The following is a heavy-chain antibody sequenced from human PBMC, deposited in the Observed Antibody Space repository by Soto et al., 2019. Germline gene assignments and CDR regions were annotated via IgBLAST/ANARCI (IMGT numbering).Heavy chain of an antibody. CDR1: GYTFTRNG. J-gene: IGHJ6*02. D-gene: IGHD3-22*01. CDR3: VKDRDSNSWPSRDV. CDR2: ISPKSGSI. Sequence: ASVKVSCKNSGYTFTRNGISWVLQAPGQGLEWMGWISPKSGSIKYAQKFQGRVIMTTDTSTSTAYMELRSLRSDDTAVYYCVKDRDSNSWPSRDVWGPGTTVTVSS. V-gene: IGHV1-18*01.